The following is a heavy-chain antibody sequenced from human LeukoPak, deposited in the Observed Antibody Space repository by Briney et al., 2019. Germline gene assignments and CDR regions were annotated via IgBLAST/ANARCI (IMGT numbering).Heavy chain of an antibody. CDR1: GYTFTSYG. CDR3: ARDRSRIAVAIGAFDI. V-gene: IGHV1-18*01. Sequence: ASVKVSCKASGYTFTSYGISWVRQAPGQGLEWMGWISAYNGNTNYAQKLQGRVTMTTDTSTSTAYMELRSLRSDGTAVYYCARDRSRIAVAIGAFDIWGQGTMVTVSS. D-gene: IGHD6-19*01. CDR2: ISAYNGNT. J-gene: IGHJ3*02.